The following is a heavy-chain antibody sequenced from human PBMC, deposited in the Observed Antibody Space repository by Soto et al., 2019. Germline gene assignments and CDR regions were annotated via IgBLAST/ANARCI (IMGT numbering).Heavy chain of an antibody. CDR3: AIYDSSGSRGFQH. CDR2: IYYSGST. Sequence: QVQLQESGPGLVKPSQTLSLTCTVSGGSISSGAYYWSWIRQHPGKGLEWIGYIYYSGSTYYNPSLKSRVTISVDTSKNQFSLKLSSVTAADTAAYYCAIYDSSGSRGFQHWGQGTLVTVSS. CDR1: GGSISSGAYY. J-gene: IGHJ1*01. V-gene: IGHV4-31*03. D-gene: IGHD3-22*01.